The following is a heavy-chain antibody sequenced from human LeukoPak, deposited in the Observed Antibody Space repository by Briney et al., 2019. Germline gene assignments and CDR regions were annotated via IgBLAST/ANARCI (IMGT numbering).Heavy chain of an antibody. D-gene: IGHD3-3*01. J-gene: IGHJ5*02. CDR3: ARGYDFWSGYFWFDP. V-gene: IGHV1-2*02. CDR2: INPNSGGT. Sequence: ASVTVSCTASGYTFTGYCMHWVRQAPGQGLEWMGWINPNSGGTNYAQKFQGRVTMTRDTSISTAYMELSRLRSDDTAVYYCARGYDFWSGYFWFDPWGQGTLVTVSS. CDR1: GYTFTGYC.